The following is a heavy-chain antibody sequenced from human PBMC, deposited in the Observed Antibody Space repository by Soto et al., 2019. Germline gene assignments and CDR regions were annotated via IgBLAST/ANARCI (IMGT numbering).Heavy chain of an antibody. CDR3: ARDWARAEDV. V-gene: IGHV1-3*01. J-gene: IGHJ6*02. CDR1: GYTFTAYP. Sequence: AASVKVSCKPSGYTFTAYPIHWVRQAPGQGLEWMGWINAGNGNTKYSQRFQGRVTITRDTSASTAYMELSSLRSEDTAVYYCARDWARAEDVWGQGTTVTVSS. CDR2: INAGNGNT. D-gene: IGHD7-27*01.